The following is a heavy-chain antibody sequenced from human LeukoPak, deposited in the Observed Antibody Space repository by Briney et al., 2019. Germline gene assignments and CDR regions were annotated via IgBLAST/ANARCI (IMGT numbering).Heavy chain of an antibody. D-gene: IGHD2-2*01. CDR3: AKDYCSSTSCYVYYYYMDV. Sequence: PGGSLRLSCAASGVTFSSYAMSWVRQAPGKGLEWVSSISGSGGSTYYADSVKGRFTISRDNSKNTLYLQMDSLRAEDPAVYYCAKDYCSSTSCYVYYYYMDVWGKGATVTVSS. V-gene: IGHV3-23*01. CDR2: ISGSGGST. CDR1: GVTFSSYA. J-gene: IGHJ6*03.